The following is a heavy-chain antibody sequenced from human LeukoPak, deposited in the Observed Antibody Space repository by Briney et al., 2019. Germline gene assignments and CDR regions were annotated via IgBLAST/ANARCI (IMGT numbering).Heavy chain of an antibody. V-gene: IGHV3-66*01. CDR2: IYSGGST. D-gene: IGHD6-19*01. J-gene: IGHJ4*02. CDR3: ARVSGWYAYYFDY. CDR1: GFTVSSNY. Sequence: PGGSLSLTCAASGFTVSSNYMSWVRQAPGKGLEWVSVIYSGGSTYYADSVKGRFTISRDNSKNTLYLQMNSLRAEDTAVYYCARVSGWYAYYFDYWGQGTLVTVSS.